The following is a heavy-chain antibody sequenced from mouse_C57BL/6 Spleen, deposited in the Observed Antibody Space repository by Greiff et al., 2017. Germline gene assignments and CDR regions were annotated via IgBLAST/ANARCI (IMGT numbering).Heavy chain of an antibody. CDR3: ARGDYYGSSWGKNYFDY. D-gene: IGHD1-1*01. CDR1: GYTFTSYW. V-gene: IGHV1-52*01. Sequence: QVQLQQPGAELVRPGSSVKLSCKASGYTFTSYWMHWVKQRPIQGLEWIGNIDPSDSETHYNQKFKDKATLTVDKSSSTAYMQLSSLTSEDSAVYYCARGDYYGSSWGKNYFDYWGQGTTLTVSS. CDR2: IDPSDSET. J-gene: IGHJ2*01.